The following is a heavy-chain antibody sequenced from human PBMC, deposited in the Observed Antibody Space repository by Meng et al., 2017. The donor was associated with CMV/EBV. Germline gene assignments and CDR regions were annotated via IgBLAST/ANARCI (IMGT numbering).Heavy chain of an antibody. Sequence: GGSLRLSCAASGFTFSSYWMSWVRQAPGKGLKWVANIKQDGSEKYYVDSVKGRFTISRDNAKNSLYLQMNSLRAEDTAVYYCARDCSSTSCSPAFDYWGQGTLVTVSS. D-gene: IGHD2-2*01. V-gene: IGHV3-7*01. CDR3: ARDCSSTSCSPAFDY. CDR1: GFTFSSYW. J-gene: IGHJ4*02. CDR2: IKQDGSEK.